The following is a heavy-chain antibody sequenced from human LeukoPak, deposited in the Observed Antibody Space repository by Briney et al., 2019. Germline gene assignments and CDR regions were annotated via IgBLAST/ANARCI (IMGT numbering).Heavy chain of an antibody. D-gene: IGHD3-22*01. CDR3: AKDRITMIVVVIFDY. CDR2: ISGSGSST. V-gene: IGHV3-23*01. Sequence: ALLRLSCAASGFTFSSYAMSWVCQAARKGLEWVSAISGSGSSTYYADSVKGRFTISRDNSKNTLYLQMNSLRAEDTAVYYCAKDRITMIVVVIFDYWGQGTLVTVSS. CDR1: GFTFSSYA. J-gene: IGHJ4*02.